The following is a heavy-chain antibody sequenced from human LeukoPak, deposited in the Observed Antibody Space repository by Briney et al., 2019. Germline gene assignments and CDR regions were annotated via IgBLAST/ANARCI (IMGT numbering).Heavy chain of an antibody. CDR2: INHSGST. CDR1: GGSFSGYY. Sequence: SETLSLTCAVYGGSFSGYYWSWIRQPPGKGLEWIGEINHSGSTNYNPSLKSRVTISVDTSKNQFSLKLSSVTAADTAVYYCARGSSWYHYWYFDLWGRGTLVTVSS. V-gene: IGHV4-34*01. D-gene: IGHD6-13*01. J-gene: IGHJ2*01. CDR3: ARGSSWYHYWYFDL.